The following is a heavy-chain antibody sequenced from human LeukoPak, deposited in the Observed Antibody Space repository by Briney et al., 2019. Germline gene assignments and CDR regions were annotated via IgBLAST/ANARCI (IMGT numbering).Heavy chain of an antibody. Sequence: GGSLRLSCAASGFTFITYAMTWVRQAPGKGLEWVAVISYDGSNKYYADSVKGRFTISRDNSKNTLYLQMNSLRAEDTAVYYCAKAGNYYDSSGRRYFDYWGQGTLVTVSS. CDR1: GFTFITYA. CDR2: ISYDGSNK. J-gene: IGHJ4*02. D-gene: IGHD3-22*01. V-gene: IGHV3-30*04. CDR3: AKAGNYYDSSGRRYFDY.